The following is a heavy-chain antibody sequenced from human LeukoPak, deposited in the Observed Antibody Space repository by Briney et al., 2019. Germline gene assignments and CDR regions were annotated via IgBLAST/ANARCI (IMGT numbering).Heavy chain of an antibody. Sequence: PGGSLRLSCAASGFTFSAYAMSWVRQAPGKELEWVSGMSGNGGTTYYADSVKGRFTISRNNSKNTLHLQMNSLRAEDTAVYYCARRDYYDSSGYSPLFDYWGQGTLVTVSS. J-gene: IGHJ4*02. CDR3: ARRDYYDSSGYSPLFDY. D-gene: IGHD3-22*01. CDR1: GFTFSAYA. V-gene: IGHV3-23*01. CDR2: MSGNGGTT.